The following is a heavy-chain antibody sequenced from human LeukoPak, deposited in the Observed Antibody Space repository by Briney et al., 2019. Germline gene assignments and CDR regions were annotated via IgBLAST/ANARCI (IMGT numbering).Heavy chain of an antibody. Sequence: SVKVSCKASGGTFSSYAISWVRQAPGQGLEWMGRIIPILGIANYAQKLQGRVTMTTDTSTSTAYMELRSLRSDDTAVYYCARDGYSSGHYDYWGQGTLVTVSS. V-gene: IGHV1-69*04. CDR2: IIPILGIA. CDR1: GGTFSSYA. D-gene: IGHD6-19*01. J-gene: IGHJ4*02. CDR3: ARDGYSSGHYDY.